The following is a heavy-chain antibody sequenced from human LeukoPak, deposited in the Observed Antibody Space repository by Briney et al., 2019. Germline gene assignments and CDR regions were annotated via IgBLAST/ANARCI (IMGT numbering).Heavy chain of an antibody. Sequence: GGSLRLSCAASGFTFSNYNINWVRQAPGKGLEWVGRIKSKADGETIDYAAPVKGRFTFSRDDSKNMLYLQMNSLKSEDTAVYYCSTLTSRGLSDSWGQGTLVTVSS. CDR1: GFTFSNYN. CDR2: IKSKADGETI. CDR3: STLTSRGLSDS. V-gene: IGHV3-15*07. D-gene: IGHD1-20*01. J-gene: IGHJ4*02.